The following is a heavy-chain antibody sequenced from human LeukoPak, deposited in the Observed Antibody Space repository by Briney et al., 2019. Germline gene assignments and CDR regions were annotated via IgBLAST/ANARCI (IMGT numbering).Heavy chain of an antibody. CDR3: ARSNLGYCSSTSCYGMDV. J-gene: IGHJ6*02. CDR2: ISYDGSNK. V-gene: IGHV3-30*04. Sequence: SGGSLRLSCAASGFTFSSYAMHWVRQAPGKGLEWVAVISYDGSNKYYADSVKGRFTISRDNSKNTLYLQMNSLRAEDTAVYYCARSNLGYCSSTSCYGMDVWGQGTTVTVSS. CDR1: GFTFSSYA. D-gene: IGHD2-2*01.